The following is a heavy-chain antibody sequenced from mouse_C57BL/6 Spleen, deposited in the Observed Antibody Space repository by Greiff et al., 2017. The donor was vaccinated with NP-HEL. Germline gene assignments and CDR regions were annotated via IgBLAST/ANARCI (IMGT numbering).Heavy chain of an antibody. D-gene: IGHD3-3*01. CDR3: ARETGDIFAY. V-gene: IGHV1-76*01. Sequence: QVQLQQSGAELVRPGASVKLSCKASGYTFTDYYINWVKQRPGQGLEWIARIYPGSGNTYYNEKFKGKATLTAEKSSSTAYMQLSSLTSEDSAVYFCARETGDIFAYWGQGTLVTVSA. CDR2: IYPGSGNT. J-gene: IGHJ3*01. CDR1: GYTFTDYY.